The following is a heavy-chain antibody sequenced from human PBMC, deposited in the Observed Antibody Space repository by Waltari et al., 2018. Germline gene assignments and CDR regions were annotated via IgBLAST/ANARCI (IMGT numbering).Heavy chain of an antibody. V-gene: IGHV1-2*02. CDR1: GYTFTDHY. CDR3: ARVFSTNWFFDRYDS. J-gene: IGHJ4*02. D-gene: IGHD6-13*01. Sequence: QVQLVQSGADVKKPGASVRVSCKTSGYTFTDHYIHWIRQAPGQGFEWMGWINPKSGDTNHAEKFQGRLTMTRDTSINTAYMELRSLRSDDTAVYFCARVFSTNWFFDRYDSWGQGALVTVSS. CDR2: INPKSGDT.